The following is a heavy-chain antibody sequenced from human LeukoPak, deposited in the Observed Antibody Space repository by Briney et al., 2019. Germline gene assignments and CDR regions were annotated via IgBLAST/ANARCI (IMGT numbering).Heavy chain of an antibody. J-gene: IGHJ4*02. CDR2: ISNSGGST. CDR3: AKDGSWSCTD. CDR1: GFTFSSYA. Sequence: PGGSLRLSCAASGFTFSSYAMNWVRQAPGKGLEWVSGISNSGGSTYYADSVKGRFTISRDNSKGSLYLQMNSLGADDTAVYYCAKDGSWSCTDWGQGTLVRVSS. D-gene: IGHD2-8*02. V-gene: IGHV3-23*01.